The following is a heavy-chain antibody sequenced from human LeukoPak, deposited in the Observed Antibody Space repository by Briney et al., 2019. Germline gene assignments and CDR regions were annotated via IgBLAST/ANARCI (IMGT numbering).Heavy chain of an antibody. CDR3: HCSSTSCYLQGFDP. CDR1: GGTFSSYT. D-gene: IGHD2-2*01. J-gene: IGHJ5*02. Sequence: ASVKVSCKASGGTFSSYTISWVRQAPGQGLEWMGRIIPILGIASYAQKFQGRVTITADKSTSTAYMELSSLRSEDTAVYYCHCSSTSCYLQGFDPWGQGTLVTVSS. V-gene: IGHV1-69*02. CDR2: IIPILGIA.